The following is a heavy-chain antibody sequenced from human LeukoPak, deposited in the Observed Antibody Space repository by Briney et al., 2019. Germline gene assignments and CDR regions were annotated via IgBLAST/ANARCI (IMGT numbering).Heavy chain of an antibody. CDR2: IYYSGST. V-gene: IGHV4-59*01. D-gene: IGHD2-15*01. J-gene: IGHJ4*02. CDR3: ARGGYCSGGSCLKSDY. Sequence: PSETLSLTCIVSGGSISSYYWSWIRQPPGKGLEWIAYIYYSGSTDYNPSLKSRVTISVDTSKNQFSLKLSSVTAADTAVYYCARGGYCSGGSCLKSDYWGQGTLVTVSS. CDR1: GGSISSYY.